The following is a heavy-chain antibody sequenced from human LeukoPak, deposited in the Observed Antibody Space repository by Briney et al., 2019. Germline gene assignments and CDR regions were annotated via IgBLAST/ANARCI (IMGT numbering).Heavy chain of an antibody. Sequence: ASVKVSCRASGYTFTSYDINWVRQATGQGLEWMGWMNPNSGNTGYAQKFQGRVTMTRNTSISTAYMEVSSLRSEDTAVYYCARGTRGDILTGYSLGCWGQGTLVTVSS. CDR3: ARGTRGDILTGYSLGC. CDR1: GYTFTSYD. V-gene: IGHV1-8*01. CDR2: MNPNSGNT. D-gene: IGHD3-9*01. J-gene: IGHJ4*02.